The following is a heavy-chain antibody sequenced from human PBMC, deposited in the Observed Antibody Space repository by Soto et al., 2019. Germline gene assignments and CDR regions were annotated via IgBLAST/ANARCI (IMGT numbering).Heavy chain of an antibody. CDR1: GGSISSSSYY. J-gene: IGHJ6*02. CDR3: ARHNSGGFWSGYSYYYGMDV. V-gene: IGHV4-39*01. CDR2: IYYSGST. D-gene: IGHD3-3*01. Sequence: SETLSLTCTVSGGSISSSSYYWGWIRQPPGKGLEWIGSIYYSGSTYYNPSLKSRVTISVDTSKNQFSLKLSSVTAADTAVYYSARHNSGGFWSGYSYYYGMDVWGQGTTVTVSS.